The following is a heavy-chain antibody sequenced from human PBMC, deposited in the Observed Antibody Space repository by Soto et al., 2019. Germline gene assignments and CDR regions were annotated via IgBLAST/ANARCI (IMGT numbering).Heavy chain of an antibody. CDR1: GFTFSSYS. Sequence: GSLRLSCAASGFTFSSYSMNWIRQAPGKGLEWVSSISSSSSYIYYADSVKGRFTISRDNAKNSLYLQMNSLRAEDTAVYYCARYYDFWSGYYYYGMDVWGQGTTVTVSS. CDR2: ISSSSSYI. D-gene: IGHD3-3*01. J-gene: IGHJ6*02. CDR3: ARYYDFWSGYYYYGMDV. V-gene: IGHV3-21*01.